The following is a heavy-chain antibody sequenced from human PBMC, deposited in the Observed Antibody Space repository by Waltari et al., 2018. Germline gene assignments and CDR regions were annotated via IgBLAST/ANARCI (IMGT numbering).Heavy chain of an antibody. CDR1: GFTFGDYT. J-gene: IGHJ5*02. D-gene: IGHD6-6*01. CDR2: IRSKAYGVTT. Sequence: EVQLVESGGGLVQPGRSLRLSCTASGFTFGDYTMSWFRQAPGKGLEWVGFIRSKAYGVTTEYAASVKGRFTISRDDSKSIAYLQMNSLKTEDTAVYYCTRGYSSSSGRLRWFDPWGQGTLVTVSS. V-gene: IGHV3-49*03. CDR3: TRGYSSSSGRLRWFDP.